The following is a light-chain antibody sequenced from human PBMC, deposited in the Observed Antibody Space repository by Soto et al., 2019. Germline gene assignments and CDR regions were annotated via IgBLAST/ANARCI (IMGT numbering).Light chain of an antibody. CDR1: QYVGTR. CDR2: AAS. J-gene: IGKJ5*01. Sequence: IVLTQSPATLSSSPGETATLSCRASQYVGTRLAWYQHKPGQAPRLLIYAASNRATGIPDRFSGSVSGTGFTLTIRRLEPEDFAVYYCQHYGTSITFGQGTRLEI. V-gene: IGKV3-20*01. CDR3: QHYGTSIT.